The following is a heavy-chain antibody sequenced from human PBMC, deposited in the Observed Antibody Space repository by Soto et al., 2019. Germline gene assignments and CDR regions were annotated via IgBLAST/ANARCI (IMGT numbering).Heavy chain of an antibody. CDR2: IDPSDSYT. J-gene: IGHJ6*02. CDR3: AITVTTDYYYGMDV. CDR1: GYSFTSYW. V-gene: IGHV5-10-1*01. Sequence: PGESLKISCKGSGYSFTSYWISWVRQMPGKGLEWMGRIDPSDSYTNYSPSFQGHVTISADKSISTAYLQWSSLKASDTAMYYCAITVTTDYYYGMDVWGQGTTVTVSS. D-gene: IGHD4-17*01.